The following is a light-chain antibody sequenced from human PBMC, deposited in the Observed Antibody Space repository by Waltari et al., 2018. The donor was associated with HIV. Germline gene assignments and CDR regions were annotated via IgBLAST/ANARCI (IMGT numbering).Light chain of an antibody. CDR3: QQYGSSSYT. Sequence: EIVLTQSPGTLSLSPGDRATLSCRASQSVTSSYLAWYQQTPGQTPRLLIYGTSNRATGIPDRFSGSGSVTDFTLTISRLDPEDFAVYYCQQYGSSSYTFGQGTKLEIK. J-gene: IGKJ2*01. CDR2: GTS. CDR1: QSVTSSY. V-gene: IGKV3-20*01.